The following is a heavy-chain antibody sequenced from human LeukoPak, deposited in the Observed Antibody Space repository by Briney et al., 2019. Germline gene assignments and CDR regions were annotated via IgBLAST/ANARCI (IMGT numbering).Heavy chain of an antibody. CDR2: IYSGGST. CDR3: AISAVAGTEVVADY. J-gene: IGHJ4*02. D-gene: IGHD6-19*01. Sequence: SLRLSRTASGFSLSSIYMSWVRQAPGKRLEWVSVIYSGGSTYYADSVKGRFTISRDNSKNTLYLQMNSLRAEDTAVYYCAISAVAGTEVVADYWGQGTLVTVSS. V-gene: IGHV3-53*01. CDR1: GFSLSSIY.